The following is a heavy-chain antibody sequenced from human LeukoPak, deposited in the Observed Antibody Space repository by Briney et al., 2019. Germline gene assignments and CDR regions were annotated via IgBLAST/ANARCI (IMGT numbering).Heavy chain of an antibody. V-gene: IGHV3-48*02. CDR2: ISRSSSSI. D-gene: IGHD4-17*01. CDR3: ARDYGDHGEYFDC. J-gene: IGHJ4*02. Sequence: GGSLRLSCAASGFTFSSYNMNWVRQAPGKGLEWVSYISRSSSSIYYADSVKGRFTISRDNAKNSVHLQMNSLSDEDTAVYRCARDYGDHGEYFDCWGQGTLVTVSS. CDR1: GFTFSSYN.